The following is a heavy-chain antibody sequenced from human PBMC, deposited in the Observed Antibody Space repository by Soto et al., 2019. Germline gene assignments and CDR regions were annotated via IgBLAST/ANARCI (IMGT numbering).Heavy chain of an antibody. CDR3: ANLPLGRRTDITMLL. J-gene: IGHJ4*02. CDR2: IWYDGSNK. D-gene: IGHD3-10*02. Sequence: PGGSLRLSCAASGFTFSSYGMHWVRQAPGKGLEWVAVIWYDGSNKYYADSVKGRFTISRDNSKNTLYLQMNSLRAEDTAVYYCANLPLGRRTDITMLLWGQGTLVTVSS. V-gene: IGHV3-33*06. CDR1: GFTFSSYG.